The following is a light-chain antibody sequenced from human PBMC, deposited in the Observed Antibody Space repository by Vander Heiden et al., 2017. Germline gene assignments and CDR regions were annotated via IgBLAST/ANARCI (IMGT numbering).Light chain of an antibody. CDR3: QQRSNWPAA. V-gene: IGKV3-11*02. CDR2: DAS. J-gene: IGKJ4*01. CDR1: QSVSSY. Sequence: EIVLTQSPATLSLSPGERATVSCRASQSVSSYLAWYQQKPGKAPRLLIYDASNRATGVPARFSGSGSERDFSLTISSLEPEDFAIYYCQQRSNWPAAFGGGTMVEIK.